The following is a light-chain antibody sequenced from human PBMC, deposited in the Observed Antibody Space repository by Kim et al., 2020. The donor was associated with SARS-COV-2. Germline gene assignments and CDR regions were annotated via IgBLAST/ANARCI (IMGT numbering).Light chain of an antibody. CDR1: QTVTSNY. J-gene: IGKJ1*01. Sequence: EIVLTQSTGTLSLSPGERATLSCRASQTVTSNYLAWYQQKPGQAPRLLIYGASSRATGISDRFSGSGSGTDFTLTISRLEPEDFAVYYCQQYGSSPATFGQGTKVDIK. V-gene: IGKV3-20*01. CDR2: GAS. CDR3: QQYGSSPAT.